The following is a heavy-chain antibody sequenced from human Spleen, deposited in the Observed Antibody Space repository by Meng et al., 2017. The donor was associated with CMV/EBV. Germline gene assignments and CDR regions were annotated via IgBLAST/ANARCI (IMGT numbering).Heavy chain of an antibody. CDR3: ARDYTGRYYGMDV. CDR2: ISSSSSYI. V-gene: IGHV3-21*01. Sequence: GGSLRLSCAASGFIVSTNYMSWVRQAPGKGLEWVSSISSSSSYIYYADSVKGRFTISRDNAKNSLYLQMNSLRAEDTAVYYCARDYTGRYYGMDVWGQGTTVTVSS. CDR1: GFIVSTNY. J-gene: IGHJ6*02. D-gene: IGHD3-16*01.